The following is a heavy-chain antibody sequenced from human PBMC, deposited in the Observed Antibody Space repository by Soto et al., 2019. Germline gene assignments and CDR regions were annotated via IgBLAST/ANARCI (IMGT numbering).Heavy chain of an antibody. J-gene: IGHJ3*02. D-gene: IGHD3-22*01. CDR1: GGTFSSYA. V-gene: IGHV1-69*06. Sequence: SVKVSCKASGGTFSSYAISWVRQAPGQGLEWMGGSIPIFGTANYAQKFQGRVTITADKSTSTAYMELSSLRSEDTAVYYCAIHLRPYYYDSSGDLRAFDIWGQGTMVTVSS. CDR3: AIHLRPYYYDSSGDLRAFDI. CDR2: SIPIFGTA.